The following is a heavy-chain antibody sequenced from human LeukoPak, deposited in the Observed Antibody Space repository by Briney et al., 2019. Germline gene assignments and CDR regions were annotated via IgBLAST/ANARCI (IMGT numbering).Heavy chain of an antibody. J-gene: IGHJ6*03. CDR3: ARLQALRYFDWLLRTYYYYYYMDV. V-gene: IGHV1-8*01. Sequence: AAVKVSCKASVYTFTSYDIYTGSDSTGQGLEWVWWINPNSVTAGYAQNFQGRVSMTRNTSISTAYMELSSLRSEDTAVYYCARLQALRYFDWLLRTYYYYYYMDVGGKGTTVTVSS. CDR1: VYTFTSYD. D-gene: IGHD3-9*01. CDR2: INPNSVTA.